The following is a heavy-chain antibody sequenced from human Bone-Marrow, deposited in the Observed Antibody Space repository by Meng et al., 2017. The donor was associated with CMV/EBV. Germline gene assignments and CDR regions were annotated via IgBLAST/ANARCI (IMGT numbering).Heavy chain of an antibody. CDR3: ARQNYHKWFGELLVELTGNWFDP. D-gene: IGHD3-10*01. J-gene: IGHJ5*02. CDR1: GFTFSDYY. V-gene: IGHV4-34*09. CDR2: ISHSGTT. Sequence: SCAASGFTFSDYYMSWIRQAPGKGLEWIGDISHSGTTHYNPSLMSRLMISVDTSKNQFSLRLTSVTAADTAVYYCARQNYHKWFGELLVELTGNWFDPWGQGTLVTVSS.